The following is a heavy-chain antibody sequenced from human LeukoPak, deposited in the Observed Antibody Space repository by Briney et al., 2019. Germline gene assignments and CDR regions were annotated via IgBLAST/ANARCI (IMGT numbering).Heavy chain of an antibody. CDR2: IYYSGSP. V-gene: IGHV4-59*08. D-gene: IGHD2-21*01. CDR1: GDSISSYY. CDR3: ARHRSHILGH. J-gene: IGHJ4*02. Sequence: PSETLSLTCTVSGDSISSYYWRWLRQPPGKGLEGIGYIYYSGSPNYNPSLKSRVTISVDTSKNQFSLKLSSVTAADAAVYYCARHRSHILGHWGQGTLVTVSS.